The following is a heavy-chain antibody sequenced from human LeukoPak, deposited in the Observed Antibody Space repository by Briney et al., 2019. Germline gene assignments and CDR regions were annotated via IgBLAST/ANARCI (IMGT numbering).Heavy chain of an antibody. J-gene: IGHJ4*02. Sequence: SETLSLTCAVYGGSFSGYYWSWIRQPPGKGLEWIGVINHSGSNNYNPSLKSRVTISVDTSKNQFSLKLSSVTAADTAVYYCARGWSPHYYDSSGYYYGYWGQGTLVTVSS. V-gene: IGHV4-34*01. CDR1: GGSFSGYY. D-gene: IGHD3-22*01. CDR2: INHSGSN. CDR3: ARGWSPHYYDSSGYYYGY.